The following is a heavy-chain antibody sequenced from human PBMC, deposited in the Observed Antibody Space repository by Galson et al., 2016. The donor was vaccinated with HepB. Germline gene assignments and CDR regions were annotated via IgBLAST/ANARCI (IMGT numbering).Heavy chain of an antibody. CDR1: GYTFSSYT. V-gene: IGHV1-3*01. Sequence: SVKVSCKASGYTFSSYTLHWLRQAPGHSLEWMGWINSATGNTSYSQKFLGRVTNTRDTSASTAYMELSSLRSEDTAVYYCAFLVFRGVRYYNGMDVWGQGTTVTVSS. J-gene: IGHJ6*02. CDR3: AFLVFRGVRYYNGMDV. D-gene: IGHD3-10*01. CDR2: INSATGNT.